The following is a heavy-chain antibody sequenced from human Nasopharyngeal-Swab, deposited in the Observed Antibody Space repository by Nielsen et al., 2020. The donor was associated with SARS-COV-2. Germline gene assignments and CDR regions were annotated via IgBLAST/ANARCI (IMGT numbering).Heavy chain of an antibody. V-gene: IGHV3-33*01. D-gene: IGHD5-18*01. Sequence: GGSLRLSCVASGYTFSSYGMHWVRQAPGKGLEWVALIWYDGSKKLYADSVKGRFTISRDDSKSTLYLQMNSLSADDTAVYYCSRDQSYGSLDDWGQGTLVTVSS. CDR1: GYTFSSYG. J-gene: IGHJ4*02. CDR2: IWYDGSKK. CDR3: SRDQSYGSLDD.